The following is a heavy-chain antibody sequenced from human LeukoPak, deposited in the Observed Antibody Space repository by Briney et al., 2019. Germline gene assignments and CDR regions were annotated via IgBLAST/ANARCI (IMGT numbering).Heavy chain of an antibody. CDR3: VGFCGEYVNY. Sequence: GGSLRLSCTASGVTASTCWMSWVRQAPGKGLEWVAHINQDGGQKYYVDSVKGRFTISRDNAETSLFLQMTSLRTEDTALYYCVGFCGEYVNYWRQGNQVTVSS. V-gene: IGHV3-7*01. CDR1: GVTASTCW. D-gene: IGHD4-17*01. J-gene: IGHJ4*02. CDR2: INQDGGQK.